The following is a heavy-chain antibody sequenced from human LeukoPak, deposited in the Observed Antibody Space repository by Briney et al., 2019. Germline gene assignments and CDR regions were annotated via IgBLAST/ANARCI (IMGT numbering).Heavy chain of an antibody. CDR2: IYSGGST. D-gene: IGHD6-19*01. J-gene: IGHJ3*02. Sequence: GGSLRLSCAASGLTGSHNYMSWVRQAPGKGLEWVSVIYSGGSTYYADSVKGRFTISRDNSKNTLYLQMNSLRAGDTAVYYCARDEAEGAFDIWGQGTMVTVSS. CDR1: GLTGSHNY. V-gene: IGHV3-53*01. CDR3: ARDEAEGAFDI.